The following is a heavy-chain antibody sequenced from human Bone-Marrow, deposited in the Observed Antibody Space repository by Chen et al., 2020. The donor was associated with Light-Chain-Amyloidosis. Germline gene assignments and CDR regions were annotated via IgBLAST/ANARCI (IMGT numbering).Heavy chain of an antibody. CDR1: GFTVSGSY. V-gene: IGHV3-53*01. D-gene: IGHD3-9*01. Sequence: EVQLVESGGGLMQPGGSLRLSCAASGFTVSGSYMAWVRQAPGKGLEWLSVTFTTGRTNSADSVKGPFTISRDTSQNTLFLQMNSLRAEDTAIYYCARESRDAFSTGEGFDPWGQGTLVTVSS. J-gene: IGHJ5*02. CDR2: TFTTGRT. CDR3: ARESRDAFSTGEGFDP.